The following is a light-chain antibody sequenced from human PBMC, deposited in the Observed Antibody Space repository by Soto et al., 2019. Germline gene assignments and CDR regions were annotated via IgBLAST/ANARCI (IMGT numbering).Light chain of an antibody. CDR3: HQYGPIT. J-gene: IGKJ5*01. Sequence: VLSHSPVSLLVTPGEPTPIFCRAGQSVSSSLAWYQKKPGQAARLLSDGASSRATGIPDRFSGSGSGTDFTLTISRMEPDDLALYYCHQYGPITFGQGTRLEIK. CDR2: GAS. CDR1: QSVSSS. V-gene: IGKV3-20*01.